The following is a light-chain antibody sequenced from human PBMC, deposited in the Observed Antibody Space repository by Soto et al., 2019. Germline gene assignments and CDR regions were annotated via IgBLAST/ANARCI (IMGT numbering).Light chain of an antibody. J-gene: IGKJ4*01. CDR1: QGIGTY. CDR3: LQLHSYPLT. CDR2: AAS. V-gene: IGKV1-9*01. Sequence: IQLTQSPSSLSASVGDRVTITVRASQGIGTYLAWYQETPGRAPKILIYAASTLESGVTSRFSGSGSGTDFTLTISSLQPEDFATYYCLQLHSYPLTFGGGTKVEIK.